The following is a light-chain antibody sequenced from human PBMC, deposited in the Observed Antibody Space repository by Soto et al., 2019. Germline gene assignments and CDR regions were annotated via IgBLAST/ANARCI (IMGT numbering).Light chain of an antibody. V-gene: IGKV3-20*01. CDR1: QSVTSNY. CDR2: VVS. CDR3: LYYCDSPRT. J-gene: IGKJ1*01. Sequence: IVLTQSPGPLSVSPGEIATLSCRASQSVTSNYAAWYQPKPGQALRLPIYVVSSRATGIPDRVSGSGSGTEFTLTISRLEPDDYAVYYCLYYCDSPRTFDPGTKVESK.